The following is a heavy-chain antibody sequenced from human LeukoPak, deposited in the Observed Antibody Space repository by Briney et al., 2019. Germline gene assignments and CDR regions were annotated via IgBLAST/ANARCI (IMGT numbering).Heavy chain of an antibody. D-gene: IGHD3-3*01. CDR3: ANKSSGDFWSGSNFDY. CDR2: IRQDGGEI. J-gene: IGHJ4*02. CDR1: GFTFSTYY. Sequence: GGSLRLSCAASGFTFSTYYMAWVRQAPGKGLEWVANIRQDGGEIYYLDSVKGRFTISRDNAKNSLYLQMNSLRAEDTAVYYCANKSSGDFWSGSNFDYWGQGTLVTVSS. V-gene: IGHV3-7*01.